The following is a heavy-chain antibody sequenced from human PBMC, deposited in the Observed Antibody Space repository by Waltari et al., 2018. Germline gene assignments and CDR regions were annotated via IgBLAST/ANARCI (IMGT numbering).Heavy chain of an antibody. D-gene: IGHD6-19*01. Sequence: QVQLVQSGAEVKKPGASVKVSCKASGYTFTSYAMHWVRQAPGQRLEWMGWINAGNGNTEYTQKFQGRVTITRETSASTAYMKLSSLRAEDTAVYYCARDFGSGWYCFDYWGQGTLVTVSS. CDR2: INAGNGNT. J-gene: IGHJ4*02. CDR3: ARDFGSGWYCFDY. CDR1: GYTFTSYA. V-gene: IGHV1-3*01.